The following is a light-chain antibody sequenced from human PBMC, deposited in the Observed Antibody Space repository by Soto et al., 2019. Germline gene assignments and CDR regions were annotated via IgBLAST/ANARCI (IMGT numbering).Light chain of an antibody. J-gene: IGKJ4*01. V-gene: IGKV1-5*01. CDR2: DAS. Sequence: DIQMTQSPSTLSASVGDRVTITCRASQSISSWLAWYQQKPGKAPKLLIYDASSLESGVPSRFSGSGSGTEFPLTISSLQPDDFATYYCQQYNSYGLTFGGGTKVEIK. CDR3: QQYNSYGLT. CDR1: QSISSW.